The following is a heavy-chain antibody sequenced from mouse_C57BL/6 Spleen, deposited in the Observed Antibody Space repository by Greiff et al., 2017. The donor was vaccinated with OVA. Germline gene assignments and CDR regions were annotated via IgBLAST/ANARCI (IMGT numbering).Heavy chain of an antibody. J-gene: IGHJ2*01. Sequence: QVTLKVSGPGILQSSQTLSLTCSFSGFSLSTSGMGLGWIRQPSGQGLEWLAHIYCGDDKRYNPSLKSRLTSSKDTSRNQVFLKITSVDTADTATDYCARNGGSYYGSSYDYWGQGTTLTVSS. CDR1: GFSLSTSGMG. D-gene: IGHD1-1*01. V-gene: IGHV8-12*01. CDR2: IYCGDDK. CDR3: ARNGGSYYGSSYDY.